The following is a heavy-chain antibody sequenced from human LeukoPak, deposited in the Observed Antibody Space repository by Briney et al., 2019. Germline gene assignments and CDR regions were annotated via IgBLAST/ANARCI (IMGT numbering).Heavy chain of an antibody. Sequence: GASVKVSCKASGYTFTGYYMHWVRQAPGQGLEWMGRINPNSGGTNYAQKFQGRVTMTRDTSISTPYMELSRLRSDDTAVYYWAREPWGYYGAGSIDYWGQGTLVTVSS. CDR1: GYTFTGYY. V-gene: IGHV1-2*06. J-gene: IGHJ4*02. CDR2: INPNSGGT. CDR3: AREPWGYYGAGSIDY. D-gene: IGHD3-10*01.